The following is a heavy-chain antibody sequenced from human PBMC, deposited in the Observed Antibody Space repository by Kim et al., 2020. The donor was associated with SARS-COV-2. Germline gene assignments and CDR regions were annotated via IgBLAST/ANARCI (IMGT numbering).Heavy chain of an antibody. V-gene: IGHV3-21*01. Sequence: GGSLRLSCAASGFTFSSYSMNWVRQAPGKGLEWVSSISSSSSYIYYADSVKGRFTISRDNAKNSLYLQMNSLRAEDTAVYYCARAGGGSDGSGSFFTDFDSWGQGTLVTVSS. CDR1: GFTFSSYS. J-gene: IGHJ4*02. CDR3: ARAGGGSDGSGSFFTDFDS. D-gene: IGHD3-10*01. CDR2: ISSSSSYI.